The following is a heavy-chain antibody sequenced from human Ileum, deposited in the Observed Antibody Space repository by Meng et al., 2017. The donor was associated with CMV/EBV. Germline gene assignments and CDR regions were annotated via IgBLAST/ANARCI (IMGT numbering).Heavy chain of an antibody. CDR2: IHPTGTT. CDR1: GGSLTSSY. V-gene: IGHV4-4*07. J-gene: IGHJ5*02. Sequence: QLQRSGPRLLQPSETLSLTCTVTGGSLTSSYWTWIRQPAGKGLEWIGRIHPTGTTDDNPSLRSRVSMSLDKSKNQFSLKLTSVTAADTAVYYCARAAARGVPVDLWGQGTLVTVSS. D-gene: IGHD3-10*01. CDR3: ARAAARGVPVDL.